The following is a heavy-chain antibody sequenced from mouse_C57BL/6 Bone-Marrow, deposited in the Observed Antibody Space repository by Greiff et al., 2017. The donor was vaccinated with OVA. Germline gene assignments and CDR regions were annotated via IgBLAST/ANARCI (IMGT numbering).Heavy chain of an antibody. J-gene: IGHJ1*03. Sequence: VQLQQPGAELVRPGSSVKLSCKASGYTFTSYWMHWVKQRPIQGLEWIGNIDPSASETHYNQKFKDKATLTVDKSSSTAYMQLSSLTSEDSAVYYCARWDYGSSYVWYFDVWGTGTTVTVSS. D-gene: IGHD1-1*01. CDR2: IDPSASET. CDR3: ARWDYGSSYVWYFDV. CDR1: GYTFTSYW. V-gene: IGHV1-52*01.